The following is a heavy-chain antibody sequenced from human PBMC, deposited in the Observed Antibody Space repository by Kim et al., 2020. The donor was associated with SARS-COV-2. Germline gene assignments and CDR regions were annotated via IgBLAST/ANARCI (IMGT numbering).Heavy chain of an antibody. J-gene: IGHJ6*02. CDR3: ARDELLLGGLDV. V-gene: IGHV1-69*04. D-gene: IGHD1-7*01. CDR1: GDSFSNSG. Sequence: SVKVSCKASGDSFSNSGLSWVRQAPGQGLEWMGRIIASLGVTKYAQNFQDRITITADKSTDTVYMELTSLRSEDTAVYYCARDELLLGGLDVWGQGTTV. CDR2: IIASLGVT.